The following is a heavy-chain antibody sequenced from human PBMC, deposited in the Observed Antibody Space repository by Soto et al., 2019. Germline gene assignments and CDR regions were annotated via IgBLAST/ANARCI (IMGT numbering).Heavy chain of an antibody. V-gene: IGHV3-15*01. CDR2: IRTKSDGETT. CDR1: GLTFTNAW. CDR3: VSEIPLRGVFHF. J-gene: IGHJ4*02. D-gene: IGHD2-21*01. Sequence: EVQLVESGGGLVKPGGSLRLSCAASGLTFTNAWMNWVRQAPGKGLEWVGRIRTKSDGETTEYAATVTGRIAISREELRKMLFKEMNSLESDDLAVYYCVSEIPLRGVFHFWGQGTLVTVS.